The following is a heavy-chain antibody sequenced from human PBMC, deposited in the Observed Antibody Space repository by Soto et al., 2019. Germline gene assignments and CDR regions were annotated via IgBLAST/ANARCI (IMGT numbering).Heavy chain of an antibody. CDR2: TYYRSKWYN. Sequence: SQTLSLTCAISVDSVSSNSAAWNWIRQSPSRGLEWLRRTYYRSKWYNDYAVSVKSRITINPDTSKNQFSLQLNSVTPEDTAVYYCARDVDRVATMSFDYWGQGTLVTVSS. J-gene: IGHJ4*02. D-gene: IGHD5-12*01. V-gene: IGHV6-1*01. CDR1: VDSVSSNSAA. CDR3: ARDVDRVATMSFDY.